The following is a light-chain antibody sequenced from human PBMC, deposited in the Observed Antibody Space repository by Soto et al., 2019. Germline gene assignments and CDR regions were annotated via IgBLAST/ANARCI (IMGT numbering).Light chain of an antibody. Sequence: QSALTQPPSASGSPGQSVTISCTGTSSDVGVYNYVSWYQQYPGKAPKLMIYEVSKRPSGVPDRFSGSKSGKTASLTVSGLQPEDEADYYCTSYAGNNIWVFGGGTKVTVL. CDR1: SSDVGVYNY. CDR2: EVS. V-gene: IGLV2-8*01. CDR3: TSYAGNNIWV. J-gene: IGLJ3*02.